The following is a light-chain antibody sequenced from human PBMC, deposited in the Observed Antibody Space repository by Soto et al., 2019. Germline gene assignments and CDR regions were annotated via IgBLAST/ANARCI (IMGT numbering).Light chain of an antibody. CDR3: SSYTISSTVV. CDR1: SSDIGGYNY. Sequence: QSALTQPASVSGSPGQSITISCTGTSSDIGGYNYVSWYQQHPGKAPKLMIYDVTNRPSGVSNRFSGSKSGDTASLTISGLLTEDEGDYYCSSYTISSTVVFGGGTKVTVL. J-gene: IGLJ2*01. CDR2: DVT. V-gene: IGLV2-14*01.